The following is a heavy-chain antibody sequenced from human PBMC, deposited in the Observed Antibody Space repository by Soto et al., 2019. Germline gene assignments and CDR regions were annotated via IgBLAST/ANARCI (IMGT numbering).Heavy chain of an antibody. CDR1: GYSFTSYW. J-gene: IGHJ6*02. D-gene: IGHD4-17*01. Sequence: PGESLKISCKGSGYSFTSYWIGWVRQMPGKGLEWMGIIYPGDSDTRYSPSFQGQVTISADKSISTAYLQWSSLKASDTAMYYCARHPTRSLYGDYVRRYYYYGMDVWRQGTTVTVSS. CDR3: ARHPTRSLYGDYVRRYYYYGMDV. V-gene: IGHV5-51*01. CDR2: IYPGDSDT.